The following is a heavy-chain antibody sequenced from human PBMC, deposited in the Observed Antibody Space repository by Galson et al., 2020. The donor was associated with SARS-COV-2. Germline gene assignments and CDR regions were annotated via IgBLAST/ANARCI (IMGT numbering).Heavy chain of an antibody. CDR3: ARIGCGDFWSGYYGYFDY. J-gene: IGHJ4*02. V-gene: IGHV2-26*01. CDR2: IFSNDEK. D-gene: IGHD3-3*01. Sequence: SGPTLVKPTETLTLTCTVSGFSLSNARMGVSWIRQPPGKALEWLAHIFSNDEKSYSTSLKSRLTISKDTSKSQVVLTMTNMDPVDTATYYCARIGCGDFWSGYYGYFDYWGQGTLVTVSS. CDR1: GFSLSNARMG.